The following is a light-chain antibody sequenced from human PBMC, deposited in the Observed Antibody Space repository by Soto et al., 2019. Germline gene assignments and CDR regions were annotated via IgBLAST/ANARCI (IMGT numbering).Light chain of an antibody. V-gene: IGLV7-46*01. J-gene: IGLJ2*01. CDR3: LLSYSGARVV. CDR1: TGAVTSGHY. CDR2: DGS. Sequence: QAVVTQEPSLTVSPGGTVTLTCGSSTGAVTSGHYPYWFQQKPGQAPRTLIYDGSNRHAWTPARFSASLLGGKAALTLSIAQPEDEADYYCLLSYSGARVVFGGGTKVTVL.